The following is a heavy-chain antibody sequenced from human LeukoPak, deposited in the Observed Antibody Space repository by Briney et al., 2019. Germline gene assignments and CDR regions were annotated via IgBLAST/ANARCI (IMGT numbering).Heavy chain of an antibody. J-gene: IGHJ4*02. D-gene: IGHD1-26*01. CDR2: IRYDGSND. V-gene: IGHV3-30*02. CDR1: GFTFSSYG. Sequence: GGSLRLSCAASGFTFSSYGMHWVRQAPGKGLEGVAFIRYDGSNDYYADSVKGRFTISRDNSKNTLYLLMNSLRAEDTAVYYCAKDSGSYRPGDYWGQGTLVTVSS. CDR3: AKDSGSYRPGDY.